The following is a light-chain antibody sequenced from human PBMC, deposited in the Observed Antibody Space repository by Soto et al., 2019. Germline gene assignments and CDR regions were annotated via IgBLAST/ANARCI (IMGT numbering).Light chain of an antibody. CDR3: CSYTSSSTPWV. V-gene: IGLV2-14*03. CDR1: SSDVGGYNY. J-gene: IGLJ1*01. Sequence: ALTQPASVSGSPGQSITISCTGTSSDVGGYNYVSWYQQHPGKAPKLIIYDVSDRPSGISSRFSASKSGNTASLTISGLQAEDEADYYCCSYTSSSTPWVFGTGTKVTVL. CDR2: DVS.